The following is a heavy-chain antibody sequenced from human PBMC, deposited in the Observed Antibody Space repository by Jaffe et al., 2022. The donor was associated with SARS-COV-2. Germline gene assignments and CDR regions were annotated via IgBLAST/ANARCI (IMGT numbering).Heavy chain of an antibody. CDR1: GYGFANYL. D-gene: IGHD3-3*01. CDR3: ARDQRGTSFEFWGGSSTKIYGMDV. Sequence: QVQLVQSGAELKRPGSSVKLSCKASGYGFANYLIHWVRQAPGQGLEWLGIINPSGGTVSYAQKMQGRVTMTRDTSTTTVYMEMSGLTSEDSAMYYCARDQRGTSFEFWGGSSTKIYGMDVWGPGTAVAVSS. CDR2: INPSGGTV. V-gene: IGHV1-46*04. J-gene: IGHJ6*02.